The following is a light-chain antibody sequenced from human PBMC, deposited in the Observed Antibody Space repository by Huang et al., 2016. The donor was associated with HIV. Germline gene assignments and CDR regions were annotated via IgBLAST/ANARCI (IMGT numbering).Light chain of an antibody. CDR3: QQYNDWPLT. CDR1: QSLSSQ. CDR2: GVS. J-gene: IGKJ1*01. V-gene: IGKV3-15*01. Sequence: EIVMTQSPATLSVSPGERVTLSCRASQSLSSQLAWYQQKRGQAPRLLINGVSTGATVIPARFSGSGSGTDFTRTINSLQSEDFATYYCQQYNDWPLTFGQGTEVEIK.